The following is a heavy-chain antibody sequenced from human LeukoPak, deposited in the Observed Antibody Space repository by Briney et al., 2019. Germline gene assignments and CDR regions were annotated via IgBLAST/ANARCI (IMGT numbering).Heavy chain of an antibody. CDR1: GGTFSSYA. J-gene: IGHJ6*03. CDR2: INPNSGGT. Sequence: ASVKVSCKASGGTFSSYAISWERQAPGQGFEWMGWINPNSGGTNYSQKFQGRVTMTRDTSISTAYMELSRLRSDDTAVYYRARGGYYYYMGVWGKGTTVTVSS. CDR3: ARGGYYYYMGV. V-gene: IGHV1-2*02.